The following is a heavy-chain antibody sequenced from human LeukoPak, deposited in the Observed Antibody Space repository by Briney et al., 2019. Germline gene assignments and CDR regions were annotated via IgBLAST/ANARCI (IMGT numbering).Heavy chain of an antibody. CDR2: IIPIFGTA. D-gene: IGHD3-22*01. CDR3: ARDGEVVITGPLQGGSDY. CDR1: GGTFSSYA. Sequence: SVKVSCKASGGTFSSYAISWVRQAPGQGLEWMGGIIPIFGTANYAQKFQGRVTITADESTSTAYMELSSLRSEDTAVYYCARDGEVVITGPLQGGSDYWGQGTLVTVSS. V-gene: IGHV1-69*01. J-gene: IGHJ4*02.